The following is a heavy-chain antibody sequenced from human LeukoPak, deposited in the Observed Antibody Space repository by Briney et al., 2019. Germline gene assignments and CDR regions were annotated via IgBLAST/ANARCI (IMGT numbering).Heavy chain of an antibody. CDR1: GFTFSNHA. CDR2: ISASGTIT. Sequence: GGSLRLSCAVSGFTFSNHAMTWVRQAPWKGLEWVSSISASGTITYYVDSVKDRFTISRDNSKETLYLQMDSLRAEDTAIYYCVKRGIPTTGRIWFDPWGQGTLVAVSS. J-gene: IGHJ5*02. D-gene: IGHD6-13*01. CDR3: VKRGIPTTGRIWFDP. V-gene: IGHV3-23*01.